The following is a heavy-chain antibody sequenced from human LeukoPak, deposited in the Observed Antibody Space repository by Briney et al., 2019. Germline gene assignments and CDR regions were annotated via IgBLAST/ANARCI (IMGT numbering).Heavy chain of an antibody. Sequence: GGSLRLSCAASGFTFSSYAMSWVRQAPGKGLEWVSTISSSGSDTYYADSVKGRFTISRDSSKNTVFLQMNSLRAEDTALYYGAKSRGYCTGGSCYGDYWGQGTLVTVSS. J-gene: IGHJ4*02. CDR1: GFTFSSYA. CDR3: AKSRGYCTGGSCYGDY. D-gene: IGHD2-15*01. CDR2: ISSSGSDT. V-gene: IGHV3-23*01.